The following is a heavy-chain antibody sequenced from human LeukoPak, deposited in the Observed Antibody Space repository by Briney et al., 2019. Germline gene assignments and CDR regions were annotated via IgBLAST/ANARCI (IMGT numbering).Heavy chain of an antibody. V-gene: IGHV3-30*04. CDR2: ISYDGSNK. CDR3: ARAQNYDILTGYFDY. J-gene: IGHJ4*02. D-gene: IGHD3-9*01. CDR1: GFTFSSYA. Sequence: GGSLRLSCVASGFTFSSYAMHWVRQAPGKGLEWVAVISYDGSNKYYADSVKGRFTISRDNSKNTLYLQMNSLRAEDTAVYYCARAQNYDILTGYFDYWGQGTLVTVSS.